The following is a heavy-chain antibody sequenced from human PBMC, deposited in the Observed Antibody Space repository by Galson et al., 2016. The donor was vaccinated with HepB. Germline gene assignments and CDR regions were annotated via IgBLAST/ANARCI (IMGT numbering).Heavy chain of an antibody. V-gene: IGHV3-23*01. CDR2: ISGSGTT. CDR1: GFAFSSYA. CDR3: AKPETRPYDILTGYSHFDY. D-gene: IGHD3-9*01. Sequence: CAASGFAFSSYAMTWVRQAPGQGLEWVSSISGSGTTYYADSVEGRFTISRDNSKNTLYLQMNSPRAEDTAVYYCAKPETRPYDILTGYSHFDYWGQGTLVTVSS. J-gene: IGHJ4*02.